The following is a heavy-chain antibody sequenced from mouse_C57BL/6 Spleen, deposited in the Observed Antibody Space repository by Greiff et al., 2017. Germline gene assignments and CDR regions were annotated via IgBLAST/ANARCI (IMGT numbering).Heavy chain of an antibody. Sequence: QVQLQQSGPELVKPGASVKISCKASGYAFSSSWMTWVKQRPGKGLEWIGRIYPGDGDTNYTGKFKGKATLTAYKSSSTPALQLCSLTSIDSAVYLCARWYYGSWYGFWGQGTTLTVSS. J-gene: IGHJ2*01. V-gene: IGHV1-82*01. D-gene: IGHD1-1*01. CDR1: GYAFSSSW. CDR3: ARWYYGSWYGF. CDR2: IYPGDGDT.